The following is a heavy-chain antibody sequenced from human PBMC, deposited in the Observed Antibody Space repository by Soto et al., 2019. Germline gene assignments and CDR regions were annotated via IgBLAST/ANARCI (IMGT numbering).Heavy chain of an antibody. CDR2: ISSSSSTT. Sequence: SCAASGFTFSSYSMNWVRQAPGKGLEWVSYISSSSSTTYYADSVKGRFTISRDNAKNSLYLQMNSLRAEDTAVYYCARDLGSSWYPEYFQHWGQGTLVTVSS. CDR1: GFTFSSYS. D-gene: IGHD6-13*01. V-gene: IGHV3-48*01. CDR3: ARDLGSSWYPEYFQH. J-gene: IGHJ1*01.